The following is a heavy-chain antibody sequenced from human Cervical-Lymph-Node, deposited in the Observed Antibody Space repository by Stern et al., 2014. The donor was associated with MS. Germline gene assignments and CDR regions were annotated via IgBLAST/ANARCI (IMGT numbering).Heavy chain of an antibody. J-gene: IGHJ6*02. V-gene: IGHV3-33*01. D-gene: IGHD5-12*01. CDR3: ARDGRGYSGYAVYCMDV. CDR1: GFTFSRNA. CDR2: IWYDGSDK. Sequence: VQLVESGGGVVQPGRSLTLSCAASGFTFSRNAMHWVRQAPGKGLEWVAVIWYDGSDKKYADSVKGRFSISRDNSKNTLWLQMISLRAEDTAVYYCARDGRGYSGYAVYCMDVWGQGTTVTVSS.